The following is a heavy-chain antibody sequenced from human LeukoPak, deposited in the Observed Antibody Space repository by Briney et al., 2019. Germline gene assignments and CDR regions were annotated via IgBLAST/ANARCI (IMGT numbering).Heavy chain of an antibody. D-gene: IGHD3-10*01. V-gene: IGHV3-20*04. CDR2: INWNGGST. CDR3: ARDLAPFSMVRGVMGDY. Sequence: SGGSLRLSCAASGFTFDDYGMSWVRQAPGKGLEWVSGINWNGGSTGYADSVKGLFTISRDNAKNSLYLQMNSLRAEDTALYYCARDLAPFSMVRGVMGDYWGQGTLVTVSS. CDR1: GFTFDDYG. J-gene: IGHJ4*02.